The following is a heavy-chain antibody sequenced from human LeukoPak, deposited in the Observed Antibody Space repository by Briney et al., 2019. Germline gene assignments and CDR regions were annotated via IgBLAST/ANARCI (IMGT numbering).Heavy chain of an antibody. Sequence: GGSLRLSCAASGFTFSSYSMNWVRQAPGEGLEWVSGFSASDGSRYYADFVKGRFTISRDNSKNTLYLQMNSLRAEDTAVYYCAKNIGGFDYWGQGTLVTVSS. D-gene: IGHD4-23*01. V-gene: IGHV3-23*01. CDR1: GFTFSSYS. CDR2: FSASDGSR. J-gene: IGHJ4*02. CDR3: AKNIGGFDY.